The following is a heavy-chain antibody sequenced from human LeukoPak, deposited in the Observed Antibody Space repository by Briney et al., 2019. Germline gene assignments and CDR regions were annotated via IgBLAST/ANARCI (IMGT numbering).Heavy chain of an antibody. CDR2: INHSGST. Sequence: PSETLSLTCAVYGGSFSGYYWSWIRHPPGKGLEWIGEINHSGSTNYNPSLKSRVTISVDTSKNQFSLKLSSVTAADTAVYYCARVIRGYYDFWNRGVNWFDPWGQGTLVTVSS. V-gene: IGHV4-34*01. D-gene: IGHD3-3*01. J-gene: IGHJ5*02. CDR1: GGSFSGYY. CDR3: ARVIRGYYDFWNRGVNWFDP.